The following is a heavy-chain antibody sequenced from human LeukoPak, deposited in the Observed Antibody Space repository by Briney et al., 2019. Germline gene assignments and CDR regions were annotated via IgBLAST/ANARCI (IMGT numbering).Heavy chain of an antibody. CDR3: AKDPSGDSFGSYGLDV. CDR1: GFTFSSYD. CDR2: ISYDGSKK. V-gene: IGHV3-30*18. D-gene: IGHD5-18*01. J-gene: IGHJ6*02. Sequence: GRSLRLSCAASGFTFSSYDMHCVRQAPGKGLEWVAVISYDGSKKYYAASVKGRCTISRDNSKNTLYLQMNSRRPEDTAVYYCAKDPSGDSFGSYGLDVWGQGTTVTVSS.